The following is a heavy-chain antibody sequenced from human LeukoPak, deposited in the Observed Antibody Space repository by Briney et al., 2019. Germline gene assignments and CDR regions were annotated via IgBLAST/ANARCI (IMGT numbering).Heavy chain of an antibody. CDR3: ARRREIGWFDP. CDR2: IYHSGST. D-gene: IGHD1-26*01. Sequence: PSETLSLTCTVSGYSISSGYYWGWIRQPPGKGLEWIGSIYHSGSTYYNPSLKSRVTISVDTSKNQFSLKLTSVTTADTAVYYCARRREIGWFDPWGQGTLVTVSS. J-gene: IGHJ5*02. V-gene: IGHV4-38-2*02. CDR1: GYSISSGYY.